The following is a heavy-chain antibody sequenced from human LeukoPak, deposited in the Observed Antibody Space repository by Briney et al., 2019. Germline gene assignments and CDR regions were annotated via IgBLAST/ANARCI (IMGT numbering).Heavy chain of an antibody. J-gene: IGHJ4*02. D-gene: IGHD2-15*01. CDR1: GGSISSYY. Sequence: SETLSLTCTVSGGSISSYYWSWIRQPPGKGLEWIGYIYYSGSTNYNPSLKSRVTISVDTSKNQFSLKLSSVTAADTAVYYCARSGYCSGGSCYSFSRWGQGTLVTVSS. CDR2: IYYSGST. CDR3: ARSGYCSGGSCYSFSR. V-gene: IGHV4-59*12.